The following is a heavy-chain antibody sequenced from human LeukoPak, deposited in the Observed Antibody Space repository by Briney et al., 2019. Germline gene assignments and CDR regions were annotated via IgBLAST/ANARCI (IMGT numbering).Heavy chain of an antibody. CDR1: GHSFSGYY. D-gene: IGHD3-22*01. J-gene: IGHJ3*02. CDR2: INHSGST. V-gene: IGHV4-34*01. Sequence: SETLSLTYAVYGHSFSGYYWSWTPQPPGKGLEWIGEINHSGSTNYNPSLKRRVTISVDTSKNQFCLKLSSVTAADTAVYYCARGGERITMIVVVITSSRAFDIWGQGTMVSVSS. CDR3: ARGGERITMIVVVITSSRAFDI.